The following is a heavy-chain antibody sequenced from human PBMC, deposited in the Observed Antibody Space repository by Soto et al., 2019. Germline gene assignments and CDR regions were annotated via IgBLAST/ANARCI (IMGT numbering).Heavy chain of an antibody. J-gene: IGHJ4*02. CDR1: AGSISSGGYH. CDR2: IYYSGST. CDR3: ARVVASSGYYSVYYFDY. Sequence: PSETLSLTCTLSAGSISSGGYHWNWIRQHPGKGLEWIGYIYYSGSTYYNPSLNSRVTISVDTSKNQFSLKLSSVTAADTAVYYCARVVASSGYYSVYYFDYWGQGTLVTVSS. V-gene: IGHV4-31*03. D-gene: IGHD3-22*01.